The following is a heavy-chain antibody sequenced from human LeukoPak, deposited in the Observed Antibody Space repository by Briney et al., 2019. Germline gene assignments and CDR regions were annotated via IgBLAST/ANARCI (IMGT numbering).Heavy chain of an antibody. J-gene: IGHJ4*02. D-gene: IGHD1-26*01. CDR1: GASISSYY. CDR3: ARNRWELRAFDY. Sequence: SETLSLTRTVSGASISSYYWSWIRQPAGKGLEWIGRIYTSTNNNYNPSFESRVTMSVDTSKNQFSLKLTSVTAADTAVYYCARNRWELRAFDYWGQGTLVTVSS. CDR2: IYTSTNN. V-gene: IGHV4-4*07.